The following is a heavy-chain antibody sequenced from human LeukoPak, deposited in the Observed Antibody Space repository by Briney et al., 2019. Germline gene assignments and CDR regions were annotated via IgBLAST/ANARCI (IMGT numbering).Heavy chain of an antibody. J-gene: IGHJ3*02. CDR1: GGSISSSSYY. CDR2: IYYSGSP. Sequence: PSETLSLPCTVSGGSISSSSYYWGWIRQPPGKGLEWIGSIYYSGSPYYNPSLKSRVTISVDTSKKQFSLNLSSVTAADTAVYYCARLDDILTGYYRSGAFDIWGQGTMVTLS. CDR3: ARLDDILTGYYRSGAFDI. V-gene: IGHV4-39*01. D-gene: IGHD3-9*01.